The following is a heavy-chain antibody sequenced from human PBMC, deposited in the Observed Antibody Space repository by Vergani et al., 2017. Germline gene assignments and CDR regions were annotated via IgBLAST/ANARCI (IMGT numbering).Heavy chain of an antibody. Sequence: VQLVESGGGVVQPGGSLRLSCAASGFTFSSYGMHWVRQAPGKGLEWVSGISGSGVSAYYTDSVKGRFTISRDNSENMLFLQMNNLRTEDTAIYYCARDPGTMVRGGDYYYYGMDVWGQGTTVTVSS. V-gene: IGHV3-23*04. J-gene: IGHJ6*02. CDR3: ARDPGTMVRGGDYYYYGMDV. D-gene: IGHD3-10*01. CDR1: GFTFSSYG. CDR2: ISGSGVSA.